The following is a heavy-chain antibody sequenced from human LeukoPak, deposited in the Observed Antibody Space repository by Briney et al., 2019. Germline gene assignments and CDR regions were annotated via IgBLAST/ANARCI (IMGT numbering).Heavy chain of an antibody. Sequence: PGGSLRLSCAASGFTFSSYSMNWVRQAPGKGLEWVSYISHSSSTIYYADSVKGRFTISRDNAKKSLYLQMNSLRAEDSAVYYCAKDSSSWEYWGQGTLVIVSS. V-gene: IGHV3-48*01. D-gene: IGHD6-13*01. CDR1: GFTFSSYS. J-gene: IGHJ4*02. CDR3: AKDSSSWEY. CDR2: ISHSSSTI.